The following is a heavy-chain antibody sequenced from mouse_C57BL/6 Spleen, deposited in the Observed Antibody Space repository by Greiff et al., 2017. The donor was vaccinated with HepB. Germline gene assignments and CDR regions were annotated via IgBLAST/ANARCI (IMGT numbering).Heavy chain of an antibody. CDR3: ARRGYYSNFPYFDV. CDR1: GYTFTSYW. J-gene: IGHJ1*03. D-gene: IGHD2-5*01. V-gene: IGHV1-64*01. CDR2: IHPNSGST. Sequence: VQLQQPGAELVKPGASVKLSCKASGYTFTSYWMHWVKQRPGQGLEWIGMIHPNSGSTNYNEKFKSKATLTVDKSSSTAYMQLSSLTSEDSAVYYCARRGYYSNFPYFDVWGTGATVTVSS.